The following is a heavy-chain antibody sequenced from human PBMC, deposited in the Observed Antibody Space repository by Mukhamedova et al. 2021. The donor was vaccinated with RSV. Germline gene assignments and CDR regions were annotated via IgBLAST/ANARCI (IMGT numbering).Heavy chain of an antibody. CDR3: ARVWAGADFWSGYGDYFDY. Sequence: GLEWVSYISSSGSTIYYADSVKGRFTISRDNAKNSLYLQMNSLRAEDTAVYYCARVWAGADFWSGYGDYFDYWRQGTLVTVSS. V-gene: IGHV3-11*04. D-gene: IGHD3-3*01. CDR2: ISSSGSTI. J-gene: IGHJ4*02.